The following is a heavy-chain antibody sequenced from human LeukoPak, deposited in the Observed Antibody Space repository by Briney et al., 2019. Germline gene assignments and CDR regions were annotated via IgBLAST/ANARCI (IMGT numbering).Heavy chain of an antibody. J-gene: IGHJ3*02. CDR3: ARQFPAWYSRSWSLLLDAFDI. D-gene: IGHD6-13*01. V-gene: IGHV1-2*02. CDR1: GYTFTGYY. Sequence: ASVKVSCKASGYTFTGYYMHWVRQAPGQGLEWMGWVNPNSGGTNYAQKFQGRVTMTRDKSISTAYLQWSSLKASDTAMYYCARQFPAWYSRSWSLLLDAFDIWGQGTMVTVSS. CDR2: VNPNSGGT.